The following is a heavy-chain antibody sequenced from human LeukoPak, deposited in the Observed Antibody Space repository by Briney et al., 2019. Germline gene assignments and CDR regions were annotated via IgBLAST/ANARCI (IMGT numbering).Heavy chain of an antibody. D-gene: IGHD4-17*01. CDR2: IRYDGSKK. J-gene: IGHJ6*03. CDR1: GFTFSSYW. Sequence: PGGSLRLSCAASGFTFSSYWMSWVRQAPGKGLEWVAFIRYDGSKKFYADSVKGRFTISRDNSKNTLYLQMYSLRAEDTAVYYCAKIPYGDYVLDYYYYMDVWGKGTTVTISS. CDR3: AKIPYGDYVLDYYYYMDV. V-gene: IGHV3-30*02.